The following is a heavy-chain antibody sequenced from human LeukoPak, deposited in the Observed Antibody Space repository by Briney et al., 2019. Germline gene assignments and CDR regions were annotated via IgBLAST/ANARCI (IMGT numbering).Heavy chain of an antibody. CDR1: GGSISNYY. CDR2: MHSSGST. Sequence: SETLSLTCTVSGGSISNYYWSWIRQPPGKGLERIGCMHSSGSTTYNLSLESRLTMSIDTSKNQLSLKMRSVTTADTAVYYCARDIRIVGATLYFDYWGQGTLVTVSS. V-gene: IGHV4-59*01. D-gene: IGHD1-26*01. CDR3: ARDIRIVGATLYFDY. J-gene: IGHJ4*02.